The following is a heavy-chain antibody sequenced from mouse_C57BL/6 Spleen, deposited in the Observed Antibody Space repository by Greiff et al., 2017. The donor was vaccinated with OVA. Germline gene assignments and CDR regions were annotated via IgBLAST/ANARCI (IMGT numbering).Heavy chain of an antibody. CDR2: IYPGSGST. Sequence: QVQLQQPGAELVKPGAPVKMSCKASGYTFTSYWITWVKQRPGQGLEWIGDIYPGSGSTNYNEKFKSKATLTVDTSSSTAYMQLSSLTSEDSAVYYCAKRLRPSYYAMDYWGQGTSVTVSS. J-gene: IGHJ4*01. CDR1: GYTFTSYW. CDR3: AKRLRPSYYAMDY. V-gene: IGHV1-55*01. D-gene: IGHD2-4*01.